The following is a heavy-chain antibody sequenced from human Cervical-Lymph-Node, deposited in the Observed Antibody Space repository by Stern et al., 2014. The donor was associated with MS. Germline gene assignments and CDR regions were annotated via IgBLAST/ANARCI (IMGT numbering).Heavy chain of an antibody. CDR1: GYSFTNYW. CDR3: ARRGDGYNYYFDF. J-gene: IGHJ4*02. D-gene: IGHD5-24*01. CDR2: IYPCDSET. V-gene: IGHV5-51*03. Sequence: EVQLGQSGAEVKRPGESLKISCKGSGYSFTNYWIGWVRQMPGKGLECMGIIYPCDSETTYSPSFQGRVTFSVDKSINTAYLQWGSLRASDTAMYYCARRGDGYNYYFDFLGQGTLVTVSS.